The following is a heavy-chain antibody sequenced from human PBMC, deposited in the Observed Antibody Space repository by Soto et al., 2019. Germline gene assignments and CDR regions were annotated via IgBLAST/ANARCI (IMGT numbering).Heavy chain of an antibody. CDR2: INHSGST. Sequence: PSETLSLTCAVYGGSFSGYYWSWIRQPPGKGLEWIGEINHSGSTNYNPSLKSRVTISVDTSKNQFSLKLNSVTAADTAVYYCASLEVLATISYHFDSWGPGALVTVSS. CDR3: ASLEVLATISYHFDS. D-gene: IGHD2-8*02. V-gene: IGHV4-34*01. J-gene: IGHJ4*02. CDR1: GGSFSGYY.